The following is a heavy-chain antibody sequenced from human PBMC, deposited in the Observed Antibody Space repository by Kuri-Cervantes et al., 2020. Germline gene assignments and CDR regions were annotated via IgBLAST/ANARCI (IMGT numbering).Heavy chain of an antibody. CDR2: INHSGST. CDR3: ARGRSSRGRAGIVWWHY. V-gene: IGHV4-34*01. Sequence: ESLKISCAVYGGSFSGYYWSWIRQPPGKGLEWIGEINHSGSTNYNPSLKSRVTISVDTSKNQFSLKLSSVTAADTAVYYRARGRSSRGRAGIVWWHYWGQGTLVTVSS. D-gene: IGHD1-26*01. CDR1: GGSFSGYY. J-gene: IGHJ4*02.